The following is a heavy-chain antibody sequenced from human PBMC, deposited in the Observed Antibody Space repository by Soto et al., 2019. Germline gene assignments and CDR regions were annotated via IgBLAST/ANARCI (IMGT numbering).Heavy chain of an antibody. D-gene: IGHD6-13*01. V-gene: IGHV1-46*03. J-gene: IGHJ4*02. CDR2: ISPSTGST. Sequence: ASVKVSCKASGYTFTSYYIHWVRQAPGQGLEWMGIISPSTGSTSYAQRFQGRVPMTRDTSTSTVYMELSSLSSEDTAGYYCAFGSSNWAIDDWGQGTLFTVAS. CDR3: AFGSSNWAIDD. CDR1: GYTFTSYY.